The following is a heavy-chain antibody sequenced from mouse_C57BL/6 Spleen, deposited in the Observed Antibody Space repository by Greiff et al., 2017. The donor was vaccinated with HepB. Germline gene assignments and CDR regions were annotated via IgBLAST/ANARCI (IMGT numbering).Heavy chain of an antibody. D-gene: IGHD1-1*01. CDR2: ISSGSSTI. CDR1: GFTFSDYG. V-gene: IGHV5-17*01. Sequence: EVKLVESGGGLVKPGGSLKLSCAASGFTFSDYGMQWVRQAPEKGLEWVAYISSGSSTIYYADTVKGRFTISRDNAKNTLYLQMTSLRSEDTAMYYCAYGSPGAMDYWGQGTSVTVSS. CDR3: AYGSPGAMDY. J-gene: IGHJ4*01.